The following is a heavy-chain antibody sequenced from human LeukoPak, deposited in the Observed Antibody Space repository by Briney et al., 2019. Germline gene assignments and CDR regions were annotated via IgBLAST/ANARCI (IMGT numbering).Heavy chain of an antibody. CDR1: GFTFSSYS. V-gene: IGHV3-30*03. CDR2: ISYDGSNK. Sequence: GGSLRLSCAASGFTFSSYSMNWVRQAPGKGLEWVAVISYDGSNKYYADSVKGRFTISRDNSKNTLYLQMNSLRAEDTAVYYCASPPYYYGSGISDWFDPWGQGTLVTVSS. J-gene: IGHJ5*02. D-gene: IGHD3-10*01. CDR3: ASPPYYYGSGISDWFDP.